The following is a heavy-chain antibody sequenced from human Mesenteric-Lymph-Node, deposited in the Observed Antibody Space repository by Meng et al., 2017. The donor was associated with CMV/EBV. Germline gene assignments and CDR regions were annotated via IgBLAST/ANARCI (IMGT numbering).Heavy chain of an antibody. CDR3: SRGDSNGPLY. V-gene: IGHV3-73*01. Sequence: AASGFTFSDAGLHWVRKASGRGLEWIGRIRNRANSHATAYVASVKGRFTISRDDSKNTMYLHMSSLKTDDTAVYYCSRGDSNGPLYWGPGTLVTVSS. J-gene: IGHJ4*02. CDR2: IRNRANSHAT. CDR1: GFTFSDAG. D-gene: IGHD3-22*01.